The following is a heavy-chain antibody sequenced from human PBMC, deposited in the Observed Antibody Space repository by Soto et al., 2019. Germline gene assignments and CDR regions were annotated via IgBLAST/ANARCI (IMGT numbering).Heavy chain of an antibody. CDR1: VYTFTSYA. V-gene: IGHV1-3*01. CDR2: INAGNGNT. Sequence: XSGKVSCKASVYTFTSYAMHWVRQAPGQRLEWMGWINAGNGNTKYSQKFQGRVTITRDTSASTAYMELSSLRSEDTAVYYCARGIQLWLLFDYWGQGTLVTVSS. CDR3: ARGIQLWLLFDY. J-gene: IGHJ4*02. D-gene: IGHD5-18*01.